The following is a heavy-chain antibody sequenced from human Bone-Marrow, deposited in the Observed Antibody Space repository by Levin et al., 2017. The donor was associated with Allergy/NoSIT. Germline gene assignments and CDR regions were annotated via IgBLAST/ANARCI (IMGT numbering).Heavy chain of an antibody. CDR2: LNPNSGGT. Sequence: GGSLRLSCKASGFTFSGFYVHWVRQAPGQGLEWMGWLNPNSGGTNFAQKFQGRVTMTRDTSISTDYMELSSLTSGDTAVYYCASPRDFSQQNNYAMGVWGQGTTVTVSS. CDR3: ASPRDFSQQNNYAMGV. CDR1: GFTFSGFY. J-gene: IGHJ6*02. V-gene: IGHV1-2*02. D-gene: IGHD3-3*01.